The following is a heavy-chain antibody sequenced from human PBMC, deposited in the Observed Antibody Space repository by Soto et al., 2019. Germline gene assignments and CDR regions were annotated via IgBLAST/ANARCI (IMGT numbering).Heavy chain of an antibody. CDR3: AIDSDGGY. D-gene: IGHD2-15*01. J-gene: IGHJ4*02. V-gene: IGHV3-23*01. CDR2: ISATTGNT. Sequence: EVRLSESGGGLVQPGESLRLSCAASGFNFSIYSMIWVRQAPGKGLEWVSSISATTGNTYYTNSVKGRFTISRDNFENTLFLQMNNLRAEGTALYYCAIDSDGGYWGQGTLVTVSS. CDR1: GFNFSIYS.